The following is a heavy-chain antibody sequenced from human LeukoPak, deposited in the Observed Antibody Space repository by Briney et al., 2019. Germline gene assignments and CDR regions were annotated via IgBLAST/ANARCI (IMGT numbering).Heavy chain of an antibody. CDR3: ARSSPYGDYLFDY. D-gene: IGHD4-17*01. CDR2: IIPIFGTA. CDR1: GGTFSSYA. J-gene: IGHJ4*02. Sequence: SVKVSCKASGGTFSSYAISWVRQAPGQGLEWMGRIIPIFGTANYAQKFRGRVTITTDESTSTAYMELSSLRSEDTAVYYCARSSPYGDYLFDYWGQGTLVTVSS. V-gene: IGHV1-69*05.